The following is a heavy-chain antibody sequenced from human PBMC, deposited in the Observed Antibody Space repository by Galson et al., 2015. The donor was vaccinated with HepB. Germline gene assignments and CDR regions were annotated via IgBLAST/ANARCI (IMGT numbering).Heavy chain of an antibody. D-gene: IGHD4-23*01. J-gene: IGHJ3*02. CDR1: GFTFSSYS. Sequence: SLRLSCAASGFTFSSYSMNWVRRAPGKGLEWVSSISSSSSYIYYADSVKGRFTISRDNAKNSLYLQMNSLRAEDTAVYYCARVRTVVTHAFDIWGQGTMVTVSS. CDR2: ISSSSSYI. V-gene: IGHV3-21*01. CDR3: ARVRTVVTHAFDI.